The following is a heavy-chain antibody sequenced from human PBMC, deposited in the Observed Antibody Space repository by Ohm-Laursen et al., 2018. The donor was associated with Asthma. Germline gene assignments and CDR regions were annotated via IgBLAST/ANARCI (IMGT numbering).Heavy chain of an antibody. J-gene: IGHJ6*02. CDR1: GFTFSSYA. CDR3: AGPVRGVIPQHHRRYYYYYGMDV. D-gene: IGHD3-10*01. V-gene: IGHV3-23*01. CDR2: ISGSGGST. Sequence: SLRLSCAAPGFTFSSYAMSWVRQPPGKGLEWVSAISGSGGSTYYADSVKGRFTISRDNSKNTLYLQMNSLRAEDTAVYYCAGPVRGVIPQHHRRYYYYYGMDVWGQGTTVTVSS.